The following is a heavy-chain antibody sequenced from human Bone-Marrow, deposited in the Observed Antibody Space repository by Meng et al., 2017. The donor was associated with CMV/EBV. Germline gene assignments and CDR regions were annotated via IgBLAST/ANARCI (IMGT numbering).Heavy chain of an antibody. J-gene: IGHJ4*02. Sequence: GESLKISCAASGFTFDDYAMHWVRQAPGKGLEWVSLISWDGGSTYYADSVKGRFTISRDNSKNSLYLQMNSLRAEDTALYYCAKGGNGWGGYYGYYFDYWGQGTLVTVSS. CDR1: GFTFDDYA. D-gene: IGHD3-3*01. CDR3: AKGGNGWGGYYGYYFDY. V-gene: IGHV3-43D*03. CDR2: ISWDGGST.